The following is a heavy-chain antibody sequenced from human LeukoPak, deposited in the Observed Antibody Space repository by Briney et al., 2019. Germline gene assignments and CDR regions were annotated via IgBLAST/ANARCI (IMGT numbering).Heavy chain of an antibody. Sequence: PSETLSLTCTVSGGSISSYYWSWIRQPAGKGLEWIGRIYTSGSTNYNPSLKSRVTMSVDTSKNQFSLKLSSVTAADTAVYYCARDKGSGWSRRYYFDYWGQGTLVTVSS. J-gene: IGHJ4*02. D-gene: IGHD6-19*01. V-gene: IGHV4-4*07. CDR3: ARDKGSGWSRRYYFDY. CDR1: GGSISSYY. CDR2: IYTSGST.